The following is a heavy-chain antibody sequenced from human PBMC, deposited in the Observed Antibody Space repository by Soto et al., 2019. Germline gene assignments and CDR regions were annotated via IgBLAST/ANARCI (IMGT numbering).Heavy chain of an antibody. CDR3: ARTIVDYYDY. CDR1: GFNFRNYG. J-gene: IGHJ4*02. V-gene: IGHV1-18*01. Sequence: QVQVVQSGGEVKKPGASVKVSCKASGFNFRNYGFTWVRQAPGQGLEWMGWISAYSGNTNYAQKFQGRVTMTTDTSTTTAYMELRSLISDDTAVYYCARTIVDYYDYWGQGTLITVSS. CDR2: ISAYSGNT. D-gene: IGHD2-21*01.